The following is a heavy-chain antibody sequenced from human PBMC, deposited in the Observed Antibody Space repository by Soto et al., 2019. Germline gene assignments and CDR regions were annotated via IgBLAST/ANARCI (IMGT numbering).Heavy chain of an antibody. J-gene: IGHJ4*02. Sequence: WGSLRLSCAASGFTFSSDATSWVRQAPGKGLEWVSGISGNGGSTYYADSVKGRFTISRDNSKNTLYLQMNSLRADDTAVYYCANARMGGATSDFDYWGQGSLVTVSS. CDR1: GFTFSSDA. D-gene: IGHD1-26*01. V-gene: IGHV3-23*01. CDR2: ISGNGGST. CDR3: ANARMGGATSDFDY.